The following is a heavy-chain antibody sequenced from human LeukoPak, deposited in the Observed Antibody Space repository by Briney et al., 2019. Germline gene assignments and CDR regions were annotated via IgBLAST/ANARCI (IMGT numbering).Heavy chain of an antibody. CDR1: GFTFSSYS. D-gene: IGHD5-18*01. CDR2: IGGSGAST. Sequence: GGSLRLSCAASGFTFSSYSMGWVRQAPGKGLEWVSGIGGSGASTYYTDSVKGRFTISRDNSRNTLYLQMNSLRAEDTAVYYCASSGYSQGVLDYWGQGTLVTVSS. CDR3: ASSGYSQGVLDY. V-gene: IGHV3-23*01. J-gene: IGHJ4*02.